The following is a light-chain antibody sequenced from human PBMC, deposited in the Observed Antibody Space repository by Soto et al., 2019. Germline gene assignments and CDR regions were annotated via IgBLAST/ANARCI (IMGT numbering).Light chain of an antibody. CDR1: SSDIGDYNY. Sequence: QSVLTQPASVSGSPGQSIAISCTGTSSDIGDYNYVSWYQQHPVKAPKLIIYDVSNRPSGVSDRFSGSTSCNTASLTISGLQAEDEADYYCSSYTSSSTPYVFGAGTKLTVL. CDR3: SSYTSSSTPYV. V-gene: IGLV2-14*01. J-gene: IGLJ1*01. CDR2: DVS.